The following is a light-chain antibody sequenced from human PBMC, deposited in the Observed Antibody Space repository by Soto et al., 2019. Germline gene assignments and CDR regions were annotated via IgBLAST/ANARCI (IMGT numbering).Light chain of an antibody. Sequence: DIQMTQSPSSLSTSVGDGVTITCRASQAFGIYLAWYQQKPGKVPKLLIYAASTLQSGVPSRFSGSGSGTDFTLTINSLQPEDVATYYCQKYSGAPPTFGQGTKVEIK. CDR3: QKYSGAPPT. CDR2: AAS. J-gene: IGKJ1*01. V-gene: IGKV1-27*01. CDR1: QAFGIY.